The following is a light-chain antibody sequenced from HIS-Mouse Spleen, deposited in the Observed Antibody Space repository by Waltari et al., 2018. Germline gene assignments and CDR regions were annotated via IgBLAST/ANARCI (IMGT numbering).Light chain of an antibody. CDR3: CSYAGSYSWV. CDR1: SSDVGGYNY. CDR2: DVS. V-gene: IGLV2-11*01. Sequence: QSALTQPASVSGSPGQSITISCTGTSSDVGGYNYVSWYQQHPGKAPKLMIYDVSKRPSGVPDRVSGSKSGNTASLTISGLQAEDEADYYCCSYAGSYSWVFGGGTKLTVL. J-gene: IGLJ3*02.